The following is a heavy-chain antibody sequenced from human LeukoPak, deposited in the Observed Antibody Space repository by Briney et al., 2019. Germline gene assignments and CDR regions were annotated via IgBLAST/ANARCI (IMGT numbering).Heavy chain of an antibody. CDR1: GYTFTSYG. CDR2: ISAYNGNT. V-gene: IGHV1-18*01. J-gene: IGHJ4*02. Sequence: GASVKVSCKASGYTFTSYGISWLRQAPGQGPEWVGWISAYNGNTNYAQKFQGRVSMTTDTSTSTAYMEVRSLRSDDTAVYYCASWAGICSTSSCSATPPDYWGQGTPVIVSS. CDR3: ASWAGICSTSSCSATPPDY. D-gene: IGHD2-2*01.